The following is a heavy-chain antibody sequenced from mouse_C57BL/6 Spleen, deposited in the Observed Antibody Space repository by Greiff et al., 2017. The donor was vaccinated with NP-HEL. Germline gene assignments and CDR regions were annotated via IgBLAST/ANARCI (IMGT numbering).Heavy chain of an antibody. CDR3: ARCETAQATYDY. CDR1: GFNIKDYY. J-gene: IGHJ2*01. Sequence: VQLKESGAELVKPGASVKLSCTASGFNIKDYYMHWVKQRTEQGLEWIGRIDPEDGETKYAPKFQGKATITADTSSNTAFLQLSILTSEDTAVYYCARCETAQATYDYWGQGTTLTVSS. D-gene: IGHD3-2*02. V-gene: IGHV14-2*01. CDR2: IDPEDGET.